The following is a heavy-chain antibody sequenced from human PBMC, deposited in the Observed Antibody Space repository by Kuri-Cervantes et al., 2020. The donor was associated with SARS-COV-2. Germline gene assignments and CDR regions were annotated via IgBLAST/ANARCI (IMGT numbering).Heavy chain of an antibody. CDR3: ASTIAVAGTANRDGMDV. V-gene: IGHV3-21*01. J-gene: IGHJ6*02. CDR1: GFTFSSYS. Sequence: ETLSLTCAASGFTFSSYSMNWVRQAPGKGLEWVSSISSSSSYIYYADSVKGRFTISRDNAKNSLYLQMNSLRAEDTAVYYCASTIAVAGTANRDGMDVWGQGTTVTVSS. D-gene: IGHD6-19*01. CDR2: ISSSSSYI.